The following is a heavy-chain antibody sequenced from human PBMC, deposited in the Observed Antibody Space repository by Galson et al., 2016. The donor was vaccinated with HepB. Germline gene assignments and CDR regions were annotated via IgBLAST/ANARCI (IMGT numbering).Heavy chain of an antibody. CDR1: GITFINYG. D-gene: IGHD3-10*01. CDR2: TGESSVYI. Sequence: SLRLSCAASGITFINYGMNWYRQAPGKGLEWVSVTGESSVYINYVDSVKGRFTISRDNSNNMVYLQMNSLRAEDTGVYYCVGGIGVIPYYFYHGIDLWGQGNPGHRLL. CDR3: VGGIGVIPYYFYHGIDL. V-gene: IGHV3-23*01. J-gene: IGHJ6*02.